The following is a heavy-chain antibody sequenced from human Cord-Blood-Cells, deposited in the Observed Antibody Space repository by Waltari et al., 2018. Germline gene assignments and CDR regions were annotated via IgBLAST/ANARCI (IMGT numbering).Heavy chain of an antibody. CDR2: IYYSGST. J-gene: IGHJ3*02. D-gene: IGHD1-26*01. CDR1: GGSISRSSYY. V-gene: IGHV4-39*07. CDR3: ARQAGATAFDI. Sequence: QLQLQESGPGLVKPSETLSLTRTVSGGSISRSSYYWGWIRQPPGKGLEWIGSIYYSGSTYYNPSLKSRVTISVDTSKNQFSLKLSSVTAADTAVYYCARQAGATAFDIWGQGTMVTVSS.